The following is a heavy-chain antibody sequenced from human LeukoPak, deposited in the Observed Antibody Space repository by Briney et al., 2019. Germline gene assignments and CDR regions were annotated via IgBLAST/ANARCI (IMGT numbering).Heavy chain of an antibody. V-gene: IGHV1-18*01. D-gene: IGHD3-22*01. CDR1: GYTLTSYG. CDR3: ARGTNYYDSSGYYYCDY. J-gene: IGHJ4*02. CDR2: ISAYNGNT. Sequence: ASVKVSCKASGYTLTSYGISWVRQAPGQGLEWMGWISAYNGNTNYAQKLQGRVTMTTDTSTSTAYMELRSLRSDDTAVYYCARGTNYYDSSGYYYCDYWGQGTLVTVSS.